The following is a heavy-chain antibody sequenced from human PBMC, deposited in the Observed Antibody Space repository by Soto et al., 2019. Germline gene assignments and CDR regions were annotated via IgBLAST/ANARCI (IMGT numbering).Heavy chain of an antibody. V-gene: IGHV1-18*01. D-gene: IGHD6-6*01. Sequence: QVQLVQSGAEVKKPGASVKVSCKASGDTFTSYGISWVRQAPGQGLEWMGWISAYNGNTNYAQKLQGRVTMTTDTSTSTAYMELRSLRSDDTAVYYCARLSIAARAHGWFDPWGQGTLVTVSS. CDR3: ARLSIAARAHGWFDP. CDR2: ISAYNGNT. CDR1: GDTFTSYG. J-gene: IGHJ5*02.